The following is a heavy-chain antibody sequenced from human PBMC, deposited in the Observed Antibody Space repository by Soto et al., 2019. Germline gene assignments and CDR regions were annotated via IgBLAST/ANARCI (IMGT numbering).Heavy chain of an antibody. CDR3: ARDYCSGGSCYSPGDYYYGMDV. CDR2: TRNKANSYTT. Sequence: EVQLVESGGGLVQPGGSLRLSCAASGFTFSDHYMDWVRQAPGKGLEWVGRTRNKANSYTTEYAASVKGRFTISRDDSKHSLYLQMNSLKTEDTAVYYCARDYCSGGSCYSPGDYYYGMDVWGQGTTVTVSS. D-gene: IGHD2-15*01. CDR1: GFTFSDHY. V-gene: IGHV3-72*01. J-gene: IGHJ6*02.